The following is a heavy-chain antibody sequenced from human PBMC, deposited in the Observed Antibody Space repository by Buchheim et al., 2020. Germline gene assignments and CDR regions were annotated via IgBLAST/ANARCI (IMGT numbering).Heavy chain of an antibody. CDR1: GGSISSGAYY. D-gene: IGHD1-26*01. CDR2: IYTNGNT. Sequence: QVQLQESGPGLVKPSQTLFLTCTVSGGSISSGAYYWTWIRQPAGKGLEWIGRIYTNGNTNKNPSLKSRATISWDTSKNQISLQLTSVTAADTAVYFCARHSYHYALDVWGQGTT. V-gene: IGHV4-61*02. J-gene: IGHJ6*02. CDR3: ARHSYHYALDV.